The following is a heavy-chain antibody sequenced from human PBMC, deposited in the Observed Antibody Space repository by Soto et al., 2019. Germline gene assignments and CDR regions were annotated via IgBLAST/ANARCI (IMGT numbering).Heavy chain of an antibody. CDR2: ISGSGGST. Sequence: PXGSLLLSCSASGFTFSSYAMSWVRQAAGKGLEWVSAISGSGGSTYYADSVKGRFTISRDNSKNTLYLQMNSLRAEDTAVYYCAKDLTMIVVVKGVFDYWGQGTLVTVYS. V-gene: IGHV3-23*01. J-gene: IGHJ4*02. D-gene: IGHD3-22*01. CDR3: AKDLTMIVVVKGVFDY. CDR1: GFTFSSYA.